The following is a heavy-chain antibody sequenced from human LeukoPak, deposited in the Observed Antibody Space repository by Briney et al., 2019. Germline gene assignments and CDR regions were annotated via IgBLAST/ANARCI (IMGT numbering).Heavy chain of an antibody. CDR3: ARGGGDYGDYVQRN. Sequence: SETLSLTCAVYGGSFSSYYWSWIRQPPGKGLEWIGEINHSGSTNYNPSLKSRVTISVDTSKNQFSLKLSSVTAADTAVYYCARGGGDYGDYVQRNWGQGTLVTVSS. J-gene: IGHJ4*02. CDR1: GGSFSSYY. CDR2: INHSGST. V-gene: IGHV4-34*01. D-gene: IGHD4-17*01.